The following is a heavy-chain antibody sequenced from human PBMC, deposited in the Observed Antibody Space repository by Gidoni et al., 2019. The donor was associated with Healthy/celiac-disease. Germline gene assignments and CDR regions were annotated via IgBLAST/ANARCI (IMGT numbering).Heavy chain of an antibody. J-gene: IGHJ4*02. Sequence: QVQLVESGGGVLQPGRSLRLSCAASGFPFSSYAMHWVRQAPGKGLDWVAVISYDGSNKYYADSVKGRFTISRDNSKNTLYLQMNSLRAEDTAVYYCAKSENWNYLFDYWGQGTLVTVSS. CDR2: ISYDGSNK. D-gene: IGHD1-7*01. V-gene: IGHV3-30-3*01. CDR1: GFPFSSYA. CDR3: AKSENWNYLFDY.